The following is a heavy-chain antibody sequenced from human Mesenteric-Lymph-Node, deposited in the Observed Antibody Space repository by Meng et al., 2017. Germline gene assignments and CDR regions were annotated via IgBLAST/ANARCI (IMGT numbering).Heavy chain of an antibody. CDR2: IYYSGST. V-gene: IGHV4-39*07. CDR3: ARDLRSSSWSNIDY. Sequence: SETLSLTCTVSGGSISSSSYYWGWIRQPPGKGLEWIGSIYYSGSTYYNPSLKSRVTISVDKSKNQFSLKLSSVTAADTAVYYCARDLRSSSWSNIDYWGQGTLVTVSS. J-gene: IGHJ4*02. D-gene: IGHD6-13*01. CDR1: GGSISSSSYY.